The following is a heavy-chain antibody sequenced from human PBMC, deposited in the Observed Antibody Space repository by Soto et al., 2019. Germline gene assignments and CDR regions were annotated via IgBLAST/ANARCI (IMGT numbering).Heavy chain of an antibody. J-gene: IGHJ5*02. CDR3: ARSRIGSSGLGWFDP. Sequence: GESLKISCKASGGTFSSYAISWVRQMPGKGLEWMGRIDPSDSYTNYSPSFQGHVTISADKSISTAYLQSSSLKASDTAMYYCARSRIGSSGLGWFDPWGQGTLVTVSS. D-gene: IGHD3-22*01. CDR2: IDPSDSYT. CDR1: GGTFSSYA. V-gene: IGHV5-10-1*01.